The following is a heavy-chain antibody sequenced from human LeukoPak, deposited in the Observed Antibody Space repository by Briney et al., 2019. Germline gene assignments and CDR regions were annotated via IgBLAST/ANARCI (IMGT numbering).Heavy chain of an antibody. CDR3: AREVAVAEYYYYMDV. D-gene: IGHD6-19*01. CDR1: GYTFTSYG. Sequence: ASVKVSCKASGYTFTSYGISWVRQAPGQGLEWMGWISAYNGNTNYAQKLQGRVTMTTDTSTSTAYMELRSLRSDDTALYHCAREVAVAEYYYYMDVWGKGTTVTVSS. J-gene: IGHJ6*03. V-gene: IGHV1-18*01. CDR2: ISAYNGNT.